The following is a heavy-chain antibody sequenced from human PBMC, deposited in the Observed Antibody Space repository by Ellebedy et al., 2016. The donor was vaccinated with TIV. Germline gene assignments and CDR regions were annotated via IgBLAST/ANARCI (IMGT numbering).Heavy chain of an antibody. J-gene: IGHJ4*02. Sequence: GESLKISCAASGFRISSFWLSWVRQDPGKGLEWVANIREDGNAKFYVDSVRGRFTISRDNVENSVYLQMDNLRVEDTAVYYCARDGFGGFLDSWGQGTLIIVSS. CDR3: ARDGFGGFLDS. V-gene: IGHV3-7*01. CDR2: IREDGNAK. D-gene: IGHD3-10*01. CDR1: GFRISSFW.